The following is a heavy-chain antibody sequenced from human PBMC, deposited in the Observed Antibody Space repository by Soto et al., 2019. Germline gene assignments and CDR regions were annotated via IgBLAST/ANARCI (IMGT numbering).Heavy chain of an antibody. J-gene: IGHJ5*02. Sequence: PSQTLSLTCAISGDSVSNNSAAWNWIRQSPSRGLEWLGRTYFRSKWYTDYALSVESRITINPDTSKNQVSLHLNSVIPEDTAVYYCVSGPGGRFDPWGQGTLVTVSS. CDR3: VSGPGGRFDP. V-gene: IGHV6-1*01. CDR2: TYFRSKWYT. D-gene: IGHD2-2*01. CDR1: GDSVSNNSAA.